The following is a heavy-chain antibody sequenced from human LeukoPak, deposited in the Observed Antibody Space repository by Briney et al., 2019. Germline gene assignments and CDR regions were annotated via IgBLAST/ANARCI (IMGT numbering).Heavy chain of an antibody. CDR3: ARGSGGITMIVVVITTEGGYFDY. D-gene: IGHD3-22*01. CDR1: GFTSGHIFTDYW. CDR2: INQDGSQT. V-gene: IGHV3-7*01. Sequence: GGSLRLSCVAPGFTSGHIFTDYWMTWVRQVPGKGMEWVANINQDGSQTYYLDSVKARFTISRDNAKESVSLQMNSLRAEDTAVYYCARGSGGITMIVVVITTEGGYFDYWGQGTLVTVSS. J-gene: IGHJ4*02.